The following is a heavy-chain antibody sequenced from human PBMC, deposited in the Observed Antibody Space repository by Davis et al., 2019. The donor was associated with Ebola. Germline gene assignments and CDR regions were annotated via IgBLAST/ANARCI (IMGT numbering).Heavy chain of an antibody. V-gene: IGHV3-48*04. Sequence: GGSLRLSCAASGFTFSSYSMNWVRQAPGKGLEWVSYISSSSSTIYYADSVKGRFTISRDNAKNSLYLQMNSLRAEDTAVYYCARDWQAWELLFVGFDYWGQGTLVTVSS. CDR2: ISSSSSTI. CDR1: GFTFSSYS. J-gene: IGHJ4*02. D-gene: IGHD1-26*01. CDR3: ARDWQAWELLFVGFDY.